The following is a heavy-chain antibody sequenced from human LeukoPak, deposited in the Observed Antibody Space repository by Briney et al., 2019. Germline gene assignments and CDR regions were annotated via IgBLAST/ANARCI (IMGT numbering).Heavy chain of an antibody. CDR1: GYTFTSYD. D-gene: IGHD3-10*01. CDR3: ARWSGGSEWRYHYGMDV. CDR2: MNPNSGNT. V-gene: IGHV1-8*01. Sequence: VASVKVSCKASGYTFTSYDINWVRQATGQGLEWMGWMNPNSGNTGYAQKFQGRVTMTRDTSISTAYMDLRSLRSDDTAVYYCARWSGGSEWRYHYGMDVWGQGTTVTVSS. J-gene: IGHJ6*02.